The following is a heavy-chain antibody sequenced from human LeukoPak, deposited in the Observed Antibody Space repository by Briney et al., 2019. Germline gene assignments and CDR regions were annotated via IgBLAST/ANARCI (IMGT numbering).Heavy chain of an antibody. J-gene: IGHJ6*03. CDR1: GGTYSSYA. Sequence: SVKVSCKASGGTYSSYAISWVRQAPGQGLEWMGGIIPIFGTANYAQKFQGRVTITADESTSTAYMELSSLRSEDTAVYYCASSHSGYSYGKVYYYYMDVWGKGTTVTISS. V-gene: IGHV1-69*13. D-gene: IGHD5-18*01. CDR3: ASSHSGYSYGKVYYYYMDV. CDR2: IIPIFGTA.